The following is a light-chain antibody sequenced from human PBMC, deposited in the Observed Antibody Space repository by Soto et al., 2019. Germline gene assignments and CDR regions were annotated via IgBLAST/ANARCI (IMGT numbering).Light chain of an antibody. Sequence: QSALTQPASVSGSPGHSITISCTGTSSDVGAFNYVSWYLQYPGKAPKLMIYEVGNRPSGVSNRFSGSKSGNTASLTISGLQAEAEADYYCCSYASGSIYVFGTGTKLTVL. V-gene: IGLV2-14*01. CDR3: CSYASGSIYV. J-gene: IGLJ1*01. CDR2: EVG. CDR1: SSDVGAFNY.